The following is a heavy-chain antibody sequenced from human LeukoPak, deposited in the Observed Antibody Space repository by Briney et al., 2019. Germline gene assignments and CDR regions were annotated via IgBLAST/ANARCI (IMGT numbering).Heavy chain of an antibody. CDR2: INHSGST. V-gene: IGHV4-34*01. Sequence: ETLSLTCAVYGGSFSGYYWSWIRQPPGKGLEWIGEINHSGSTNYNPSLKSRVTISVDTSKNQFSLKLSSVTAADTAVYYCARVVVVVPAAILVRDWFDPWGQGTLVTVSS. D-gene: IGHD2-2*01. CDR3: ARVVVVVPAAILVRDWFDP. CDR1: GGSFSGYY. J-gene: IGHJ5*02.